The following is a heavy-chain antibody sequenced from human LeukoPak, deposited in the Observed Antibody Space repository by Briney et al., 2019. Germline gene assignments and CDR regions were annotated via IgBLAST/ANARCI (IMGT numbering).Heavy chain of an antibody. CDR2: IIPIFGTA. D-gene: IGHD6-13*01. CDR3: AVGLAAASPMDV. CDR1: GGTFSSYA. J-gene: IGHJ6*02. V-gene: IGHV1-69*13. Sequence: SVKVSCKASGGTFSSYAISWVRQAPGQGLEWMGGIIPIFGTANYAQKFQGRVTITADESTSTAYMELSSLRSEDTAVYYCAVGLAAASPMDVWGQGTTVTVSS.